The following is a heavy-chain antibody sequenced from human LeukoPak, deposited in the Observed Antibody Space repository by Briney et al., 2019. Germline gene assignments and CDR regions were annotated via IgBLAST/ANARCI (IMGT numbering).Heavy chain of an antibody. J-gene: IGHJ4*02. CDR1: GFTFSSYG. CDR3: ARLHDYGDYAVWIFDYGMIFEY. CDR2: IRYDGSNK. Sequence: GGSLRLSCAASGFTFSSYGMHWVRQAPGKGLEWVAFIRYDGSNKYYADSVKGRFTISRDNSKNTLYLQMNSLRAEDTAVYYCARLHDYGDYAVWIFDYGMIFEYWGQGTLVTVSS. D-gene: IGHD4-17*01. V-gene: IGHV3-30*02.